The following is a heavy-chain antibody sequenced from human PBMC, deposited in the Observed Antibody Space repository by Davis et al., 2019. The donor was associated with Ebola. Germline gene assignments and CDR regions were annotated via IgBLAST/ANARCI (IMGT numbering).Heavy chain of an antibody. CDR1: GGSIRNHY. CDR2: INYSGTT. CDR3: ARFIEHGYDSRWSIFDY. J-gene: IGHJ4*02. D-gene: IGHD6-13*01. V-gene: IGHV4-59*11. Sequence: PSETLSLTCNVSGGSIRNHYWSWIRQPPGKGLEWIGYINYSGTTNYNPSLKSRVTMSVGTSKYHFSLKLTSVTAADTAVYYCARFIEHGYDSRWSIFDYWGQGIPVTIAS.